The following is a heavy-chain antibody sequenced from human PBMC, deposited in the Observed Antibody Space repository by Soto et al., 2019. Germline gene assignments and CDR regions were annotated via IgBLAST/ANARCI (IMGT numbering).Heavy chain of an antibody. J-gene: IGHJ4*02. V-gene: IGHV4-4*02. D-gene: IGHD3-9*01. Sequence: PSETLSLTCAVSGGSISSSSWWSWVRQPPGKGLEWIGEIYHSGSTNYNPSLKSRVTISVDTSKNQFSLKLSSVTAADTAVYYCARHDWAKPFDYWGQGTLVTVSS. CDR2: IYHSGST. CDR1: GGSISSSSW. CDR3: ARHDWAKPFDY.